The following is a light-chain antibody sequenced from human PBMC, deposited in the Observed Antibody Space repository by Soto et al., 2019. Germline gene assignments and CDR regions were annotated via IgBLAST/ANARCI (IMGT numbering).Light chain of an antibody. Sequence: EIVMTQSPATLSVSPGERATLSCRASQSVSSNLAWYQQKPGQAPRLVIYGASSRATGIPDRFSGSGSGTDFTLTISRLEPEDSAVYYCQQYGSSPTWTFGQGTKVDIK. CDR2: GAS. V-gene: IGKV3-20*01. J-gene: IGKJ1*01. CDR1: QSVSSN. CDR3: QQYGSSPTWT.